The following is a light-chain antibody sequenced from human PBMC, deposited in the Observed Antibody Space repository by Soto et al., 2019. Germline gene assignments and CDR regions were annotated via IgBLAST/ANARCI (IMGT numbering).Light chain of an antibody. J-gene: IGKJ1*01. V-gene: IGKV1-5*03. CDR2: KAS. CDR3: QQYDTYSWT. Sequence: DIQMTQSPSTLSASVGDRVTITCRASQSIRSWLAWHQQKPGKAPKLLIYKASSLESGVPSRFSGSGSGTEFTLTISSLQPDDFATYYCQQYDTYSWTFGQGTKVEIK. CDR1: QSIRSW.